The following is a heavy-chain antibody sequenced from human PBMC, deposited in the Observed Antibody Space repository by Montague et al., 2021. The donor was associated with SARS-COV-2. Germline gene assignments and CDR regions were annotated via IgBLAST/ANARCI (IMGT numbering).Heavy chain of an antibody. CDR3: ARVRYYGSGTALGVDV. Sequence: SETLSLTCSVSGDSITNHYWSWIRQPPGKGLEWIGEINHSGSTNYNPSLKSRVTISVDTSKNQFSLKLSSVTAADTAVYYCARVRYYGSGTALGVDVWGQGTTVTVSS. CDR2: INHSGST. J-gene: IGHJ6*02. V-gene: IGHV4-34*01. CDR1: GDSITNHY. D-gene: IGHD3-10*01.